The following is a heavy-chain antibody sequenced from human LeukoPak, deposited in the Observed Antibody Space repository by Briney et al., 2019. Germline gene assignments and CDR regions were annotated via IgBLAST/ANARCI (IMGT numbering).Heavy chain of an antibody. V-gene: IGHV4-39*07. Sequence: PSETLSLTCNVSGDSINSPHYSWSWVRQPPGKGLEWIGEINHSGSTNYNPSLKSRVTISVDTSKNQFSLKLTSVTAADTAAYYCARTIHYGSGTPHYYYMDVWGKGTTVTVSS. J-gene: IGHJ6*03. D-gene: IGHD3-10*01. CDR1: GDSINSPHYS. CDR3: ARTIHYGSGTPHYYYMDV. CDR2: INHSGST.